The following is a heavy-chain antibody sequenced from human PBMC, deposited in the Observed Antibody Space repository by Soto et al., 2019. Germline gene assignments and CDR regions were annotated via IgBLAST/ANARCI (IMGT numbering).Heavy chain of an antibody. CDR3: ARFPYSSGWYYFDY. D-gene: IGHD6-19*01. Sequence: GGSLRLSCAASGFTFSSYAMSWVRQAPGKGLEWVSAISGSGGSTYFADSVKGRFTISRDNSKNTLYLQMNSLRAEDTAVYYCARFPYSSGWYYFDYWGQGTLVTVSS. J-gene: IGHJ4*02. V-gene: IGHV3-23*01. CDR2: ISGSGGST. CDR1: GFTFSSYA.